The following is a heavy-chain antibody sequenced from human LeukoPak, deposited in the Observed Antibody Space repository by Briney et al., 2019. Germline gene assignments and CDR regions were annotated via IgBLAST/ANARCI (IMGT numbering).Heavy chain of an antibody. V-gene: IGHV1-18*01. CDR3: ARERRYYDSSGYPDY. CDR2: ISAYNGDT. J-gene: IGHJ4*02. Sequence: ASVKVSCKASGYTFTSYGISWVRQAPGRGLEWMGWISAYNGDTNYAQKLQGRVTMTTDTSTSTAYMELRSLRSDDTAVYYCARERRYYDSSGYPDYWGQGTLVTVSS. CDR1: GYTFTSYG. D-gene: IGHD3-22*01.